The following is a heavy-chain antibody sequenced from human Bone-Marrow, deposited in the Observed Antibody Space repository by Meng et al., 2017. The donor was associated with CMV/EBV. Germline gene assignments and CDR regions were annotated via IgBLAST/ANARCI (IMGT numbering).Heavy chain of an antibody. D-gene: IGHD2-2*02. V-gene: IGHV4-59*12. J-gene: IGHJ6*02. CDR2: IYYTGST. Sequence: SETLSLTCTVSGGSINFFFCNWIRQSPGKGLEWIGSIYYTGSTDYNPSLESRVTISVDTSKNQCSLKLSSVTAADTAVYYCARGYCSSTSCYRPYYYYYGMDVWGQGTTVTVSS. CDR1: GGSINFFF. CDR3: ARGYCSSTSCYRPYYYYYGMDV.